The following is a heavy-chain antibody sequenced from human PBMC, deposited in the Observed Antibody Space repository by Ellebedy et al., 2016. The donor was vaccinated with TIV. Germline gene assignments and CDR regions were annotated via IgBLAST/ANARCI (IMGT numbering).Heavy chain of an antibody. CDR3: ARGAGGVDY. D-gene: IGHD3-16*01. CDR2: INQDGSER. CDR1: GFTLTTHW. V-gene: IGHV3-7*03. Sequence: GGSLRLSCAASGFTLTTHWMSWVRQAPGKGLEWVATINQDGSERRYVDSVKGRFTSSRDNAKNSLFLQMDSLTAEDTAVYYCARGAGGVDYWGQGTLVTVSS. J-gene: IGHJ4*02.